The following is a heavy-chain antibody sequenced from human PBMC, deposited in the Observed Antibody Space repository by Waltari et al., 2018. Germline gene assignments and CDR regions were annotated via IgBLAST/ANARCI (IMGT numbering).Heavy chain of an antibody. J-gene: IGHJ5*02. CDR1: GGTFSSYA. Sequence: QVQLVQSGAEVKKPGSSVKVSCKASGGTFSSYAISWVRQAPGQGIEWMRVIIPIFGTANYAQKFQGRVTITADESTSTAYMELSSLRSEDTAVYYCARSGGGIAAPVGPNWFDPWGQGTLVTVSS. V-gene: IGHV1-69*13. CDR3: ARSGGGIAAPVGPNWFDP. D-gene: IGHD6-6*01. CDR2: IIPIFGTA.